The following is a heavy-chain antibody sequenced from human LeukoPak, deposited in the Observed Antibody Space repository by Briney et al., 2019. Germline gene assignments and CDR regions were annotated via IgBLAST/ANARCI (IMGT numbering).Heavy chain of an antibody. J-gene: IGHJ6*02. CDR1: GFTFSSYA. Sequence: PGGSLRLSCAASGFTFSSYAMSWVRQAPGKGLEWVSAITGTGGSTYYVASVKGRFTVSRDNSRNTLYLQMSSLRAEDTAVYYCARNDTSSWSYYYYGMDVWGQGTTVTVSS. D-gene: IGHD6-13*01. CDR2: ITGTGGST. V-gene: IGHV3-23*01. CDR3: ARNDTSSWSYYYYGMDV.